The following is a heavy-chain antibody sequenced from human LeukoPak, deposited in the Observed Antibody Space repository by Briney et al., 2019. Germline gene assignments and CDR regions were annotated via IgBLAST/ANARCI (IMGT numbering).Heavy chain of an antibody. CDR3: ARSVGYLNWFDP. CDR1: GGTFSSYA. Sequence: SCKASGGTFSSYAMHWVRQAPGKGLEWVAVISNDGSNKYYADSVKGRFTISRDNSKNSLYLQMNSLRAEDTAVYYCARSVGYLNWFDPWGQGTLVTVSS. CDR2: ISNDGSNK. J-gene: IGHJ5*02. V-gene: IGHV3-30*04. D-gene: IGHD4-23*01.